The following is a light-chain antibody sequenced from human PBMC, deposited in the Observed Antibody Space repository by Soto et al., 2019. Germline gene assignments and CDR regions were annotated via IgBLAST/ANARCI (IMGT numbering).Light chain of an antibody. CDR1: SSDVVGYSY. CDR3: ASYTTSSTYV. CDR2: DVS. Sequence: QSALTQPASVSGSPGQSIAISCTGTSSDVVGYSYVSWYQQQPGKAPKLVISDVSNRPSGVSDRFSGSKSGNTASLTISGLQTGDEADYYCASYTTSSTYVFGTG. V-gene: IGLV2-14*01. J-gene: IGLJ1*01.